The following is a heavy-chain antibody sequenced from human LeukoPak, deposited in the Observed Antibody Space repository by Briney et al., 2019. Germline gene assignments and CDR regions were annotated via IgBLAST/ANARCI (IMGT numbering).Heavy chain of an antibody. J-gene: IGHJ5*02. D-gene: IGHD5-18*01. CDR1: GGTFSSYA. CDR2: IIPIFGTA. CDR3: ALVDTAMVTWFDP. Sequence: SVKVSCKTSGGTFSSYAISWVRQAPGQGLEWMGRIIPIFGTANYAQKFQGRVTITTDESTSTAYMELSSLRSEDTAVYYCALVDTAMVTWFDPWGQGTLVTVSS. V-gene: IGHV1-69*05.